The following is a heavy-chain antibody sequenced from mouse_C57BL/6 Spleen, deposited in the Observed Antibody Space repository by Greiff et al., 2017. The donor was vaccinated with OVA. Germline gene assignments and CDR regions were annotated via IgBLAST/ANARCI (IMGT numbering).Heavy chain of an antibody. Sequence: VKLLESGPGLVQPSQSLSITCTVSGFSLTSYGVHWVRQSPGKGLEWLGVIWRGGSTDYNAAFMSRLSITKDNSKSQVFFKMNSLQADDTAIYYCAKEGIYCGYERAMDYWGQGTSVTVSS. CDR1: GFSLTSYG. CDR3: AKEGIYCGYERAMDY. D-gene: IGHD2-2*01. J-gene: IGHJ4*01. CDR2: IWRGGST. V-gene: IGHV2-5*01.